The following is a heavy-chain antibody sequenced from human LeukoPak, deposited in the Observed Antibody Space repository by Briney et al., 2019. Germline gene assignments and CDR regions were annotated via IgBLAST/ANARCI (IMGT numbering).Heavy chain of an antibody. V-gene: IGHV1-69*13. CDR1: GGTFSNYA. D-gene: IGHD1-26*01. CDR2: IIPIFGRA. J-gene: IGHJ4*02. Sequence: SVKVSCKASGGTFSNYAISWVRQAPGQGLEWMGGIIPIFGRANYAQKFQGRVSISADESTSTAYMELSSLRSEDTAMYYCARGQRSYFRAVDDWGQGTLVTVSS. CDR3: ARGQRSYFRAVDD.